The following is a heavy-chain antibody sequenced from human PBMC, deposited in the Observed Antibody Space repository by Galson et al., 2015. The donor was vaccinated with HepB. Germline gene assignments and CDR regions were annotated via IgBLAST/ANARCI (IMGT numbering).Heavy chain of an antibody. CDR1: GFTFSSYS. CDR2: ISSSSSYI. V-gene: IGHV3-21*01. D-gene: IGHD3-9*01. Sequence: SLRLSCAASGFTFSSYSMNWVRQAPGKGLEWVSSISSSSSYIYYADSVKVRFTFSRDNGKNSLYLQMNSLSAEDTAVYYCARVRYFDWSPLDYWGRGTLVTVSS. J-gene: IGHJ4*02. CDR3: ARVRYFDWSPLDY.